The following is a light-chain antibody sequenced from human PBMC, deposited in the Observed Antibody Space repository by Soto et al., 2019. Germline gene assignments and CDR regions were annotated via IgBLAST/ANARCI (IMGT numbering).Light chain of an antibody. V-gene: IGLV2-14*01. J-gene: IGLJ2*01. Sequence: QSVLTQPASVSGSPGQSITISCTGTSSDVGGYNYVSWYQQHPGKAPTLMIYDVSNRPSGVSNRFSGSKSGNTASLTISGLHAEDEADYYCSSYTSSSTLVFGGGTQLTVL. CDR1: SSDVGGYNY. CDR3: SSYTSSSTLV. CDR2: DVS.